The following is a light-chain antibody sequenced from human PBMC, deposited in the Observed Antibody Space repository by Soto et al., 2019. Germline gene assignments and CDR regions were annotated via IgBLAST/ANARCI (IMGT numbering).Light chain of an antibody. J-gene: IGKJ1*01. CDR2: LVS. Sequence: DIVMTQSPLSLPVTPGEPASISCRSSQSLLHVNGYTYLDWYLQKPGQSPQLLMYLVSIRASGVPDRFSGSGSGTDFTLKISRVEAEDVGVYYCMQAVQIPGTFG. CDR1: QSLLHVNGYTY. CDR3: MQAVQIPGT. V-gene: IGKV2-28*01.